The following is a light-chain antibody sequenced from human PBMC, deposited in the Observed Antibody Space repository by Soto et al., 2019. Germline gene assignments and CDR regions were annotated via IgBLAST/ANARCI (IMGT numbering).Light chain of an antibody. V-gene: IGKV1-39*01. CDR2: GAT. CDR1: PTISNY. J-gene: IGKJ3*01. Sequence: DIPMTQSPSSLSASVGDGVTIICRASPTISNYLNWYQQKPGKAPKVLIYGATRLQSGVPSRFSGSGVGTDFTLTISSLQPEDFATYYCQQSYSSPFTFGPGTKVEIK. CDR3: QQSYSSPFT.